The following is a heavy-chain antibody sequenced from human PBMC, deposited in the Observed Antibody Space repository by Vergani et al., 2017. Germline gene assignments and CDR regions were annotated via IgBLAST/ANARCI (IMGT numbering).Heavy chain of an antibody. CDR3: ARDVGATGIYYGMDV. Sequence: QVQLVQSGAEVKKPGASVKVSCKASGYTFTSYGISWVRQAPGQGLEWMGWISAYNGNTNYAQKLQGRVTMTTDTSTSTAYMELRSLRSADTAVYYCARDVGATGIYYGMDVWGQGTTVTVSS. J-gene: IGHJ6*02. CDR2: ISAYNGNT. D-gene: IGHD1-26*01. V-gene: IGHV1-18*01. CDR1: GYTFTSYG.